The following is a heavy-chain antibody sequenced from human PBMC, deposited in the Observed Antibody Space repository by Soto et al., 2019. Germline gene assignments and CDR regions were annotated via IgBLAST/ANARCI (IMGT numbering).Heavy chain of an antibody. CDR2: INAGNGNI. CDR3: ARGGTMIVGNWFDP. D-gene: IGHD3-22*01. J-gene: IGHJ5*02. CDR1: GYTFASYA. Sequence: ASVKVSCKASGYTFASYAMHWVRQAPGQRLEWMGWINAGNGNIKYSQKFQGRITITRDTSTSTAYMELRSLRSDDTAVYYCARGGTMIVGNWFDPWGKGTLVTVSS. V-gene: IGHV1-3*01.